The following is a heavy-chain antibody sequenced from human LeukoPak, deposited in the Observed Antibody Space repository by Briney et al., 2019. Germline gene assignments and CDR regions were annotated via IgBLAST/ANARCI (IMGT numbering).Heavy chain of an antibody. D-gene: IGHD2-8*01. CDR2: ISSSGSTI. CDR3: AKDRCSNGIGCLYYYMDV. Sequence: TGGSLRLSFAASGFTFSSYEMNWVRQAPGKGLEWVSYISSSGSTIYYADSVKGRFTISRDNAKNSLYLQMNSLRAEDTAVYYCAKDRCSNGIGCLYYYMDVWGKGTTVTISS. V-gene: IGHV3-48*03. CDR1: GFTFSSYE. J-gene: IGHJ6*03.